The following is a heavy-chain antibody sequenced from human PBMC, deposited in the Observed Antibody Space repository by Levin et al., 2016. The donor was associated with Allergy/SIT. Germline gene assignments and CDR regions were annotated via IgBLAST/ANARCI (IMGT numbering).Heavy chain of an antibody. Sequence: GGSLRLSCTLSGFTFGDYAMSWFRQAPGKGLEWVAFIRSKAYGETTEYAASVRGRFAISRDDSKSIAYLQMNSLKTEDTAVYYCIGSTWSKYNYDYVMDVWGQGTTVTVAS. J-gene: IGHJ6*02. CDR1: GFTFGDYA. CDR3: IGSTWSKYNYDYVMDV. D-gene: IGHD6-13*01. CDR2: IRSKAYGETT. V-gene: IGHV3-49*03.